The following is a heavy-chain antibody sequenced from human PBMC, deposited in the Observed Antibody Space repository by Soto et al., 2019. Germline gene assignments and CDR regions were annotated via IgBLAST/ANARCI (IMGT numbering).Heavy chain of an antibody. J-gene: IGHJ4*02. CDR1: GFSLSTSGVG. V-gene: IGHV2-5*02. D-gene: IGHD3-22*01. CDR2: IYWDDDK. Sequence: QITLKESGPTLVKPTQTLTLTCTFSGFSLSTSGVGVGWIRQPPGKALEWLALIYWDDDKRYSPSLKSRLTITKDTSKNQVVLTMTNMDPVDTATYYCAHLQAIPGIAAADPYDSSGYYWVCVDYWGQGTLVTVSS. CDR3: AHLQAIPGIAAADPYDSSGYYWVCVDY.